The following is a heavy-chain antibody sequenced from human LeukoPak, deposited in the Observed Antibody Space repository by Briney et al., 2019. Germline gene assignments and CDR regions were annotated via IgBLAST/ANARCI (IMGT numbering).Heavy chain of an antibody. CDR3: ARDNSVEDTAWWFDP. D-gene: IGHD4-23*01. Sequence: ASVKVSCKASGYTFTSYGISWVRQAPGQGLEWMAWISGYNGNTNYAQKLQGRVTMTTDTSTSTASMELRSLRSDDTAVYYCARDNSVEDTAWWFDPWGQGTLVTVSS. CDR2: ISGYNGNT. J-gene: IGHJ5*02. CDR1: GYTFTSYG. V-gene: IGHV1-18*01.